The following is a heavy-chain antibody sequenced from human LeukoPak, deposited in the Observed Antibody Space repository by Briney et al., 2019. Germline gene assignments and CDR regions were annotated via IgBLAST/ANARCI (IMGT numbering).Heavy chain of an antibody. V-gene: IGHV3-53*01. CDR2: IYSGGTT. J-gene: IGHJ4*02. D-gene: IGHD6-6*01. Sequence: GGSLRLSCAASGFTVSSNYMSWVRQAPGKGLEWVSVIYSGGTTYYADSVKGRFTISRDNSKNTLNLQMNSLRAEDTSVYYRARGSSYSYYFDYWGQGTLVTVSS. CDR1: GFTVSSNY. CDR3: ARGSSYSYYFDY.